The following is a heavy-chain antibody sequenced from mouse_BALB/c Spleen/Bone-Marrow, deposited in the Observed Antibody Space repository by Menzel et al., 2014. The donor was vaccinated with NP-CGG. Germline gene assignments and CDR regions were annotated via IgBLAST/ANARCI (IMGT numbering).Heavy chain of an antibody. CDR1: GFNIKNTY. V-gene: IGHV14-3*02. CDR2: IDPANVNT. Sequence: VHVKQSGAELVKPGASVKLSCTASGFNIKNTYIHWVKQRPEQGLEWIGRIDPANVNTKYDPKFQGKATITADTSSNTAYLQLSSLTSEDTAVYHCATYYYGSSLFAYWGQGTLVTVSA. D-gene: IGHD1-1*01. J-gene: IGHJ3*01. CDR3: ATYYYGSSLFAY.